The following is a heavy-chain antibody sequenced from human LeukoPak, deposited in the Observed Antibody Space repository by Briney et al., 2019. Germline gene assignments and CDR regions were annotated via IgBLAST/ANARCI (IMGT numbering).Heavy chain of an antibody. CDR1: GGSFSGYY. J-gene: IGHJ6*03. V-gene: IGHV4-34*01. Sequence: SETLSLTCAVYGGSFSGYYWGWIRQPPGKGLEWIGSIYYSGSTYYNPSLKSRVTISVDTSKNQFSLKLSSVTAADTAVYYCARDNRPRREPPYMDVWGKGTTVTVSS. CDR2: IYYSGST. CDR3: ARDNRPRREPPYMDV. D-gene: IGHD1-26*01.